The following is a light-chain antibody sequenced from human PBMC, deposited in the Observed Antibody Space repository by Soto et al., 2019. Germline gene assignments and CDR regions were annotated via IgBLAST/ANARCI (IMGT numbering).Light chain of an antibody. Sequence: DIQMTQSPSSLSASVGDTVTITCRASQGVADHLAWYQQKPGGVPELLISAASTLESGVPSRFSRSGHKKDFALTISSVQPGDVSTYYCQEQDSGRLTSGGVTKVEV. CDR1: QGVADH. CDR3: QEQDSGRLT. J-gene: IGKJ4*01. CDR2: AAS. V-gene: IGKV1-27*01.